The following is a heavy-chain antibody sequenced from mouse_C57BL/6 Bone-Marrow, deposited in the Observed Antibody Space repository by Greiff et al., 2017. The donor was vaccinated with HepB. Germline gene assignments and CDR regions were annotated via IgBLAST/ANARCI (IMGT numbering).Heavy chain of an antibody. CDR2: INPSSGYT. D-gene: IGHD2-4*01. CDR1: GYTFTSYW. CDR3: ARREPLRLRRGDYYAMDY. J-gene: IGHJ4*01. V-gene: IGHV1-7*01. Sequence: VQLQQSGAELAKPGASVKLSCKASGYTFTSYWMHWVKQRPGQGLEWIGYINPSSGYTKYNQKFKDKATLTADKSSSKAYMQLSSLTYEDSAVYYCARREPLRLRRGDYYAMDYWGQGTSVTVSS.